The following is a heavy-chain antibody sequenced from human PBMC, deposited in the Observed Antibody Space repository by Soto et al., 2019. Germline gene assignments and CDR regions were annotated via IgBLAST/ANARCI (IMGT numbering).Heavy chain of an antibody. J-gene: IGHJ5*02. Sequence: SETLSLTCAVSGGSFSDYSWGWVRQPPGKGLEWIGEINDSGSTNYNPSLKSRVTISIDTSKNQFSLMLTSVTAADTAVYYCARVSDRWGQGTLVTVSS. CDR1: GGSFSDYS. CDR3: ARVSDR. CDR2: INDSGST. V-gene: IGHV4-34*01.